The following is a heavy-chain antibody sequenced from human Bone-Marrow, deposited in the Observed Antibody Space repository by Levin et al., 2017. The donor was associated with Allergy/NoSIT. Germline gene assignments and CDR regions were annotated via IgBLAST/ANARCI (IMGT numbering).Heavy chain of an antibody. CDR2: INHSGST. CDR3: ARRRRLSPYNWFDP. CDR1: GGSFSGYY. Sequence: NTSETLSLTCAVYGGSFSGYYWSWIRQPPGKGLEWIGEINHSGSTNYNPSLKSRVTISVVTSKNQFSLKLSSVTAADTAVYYCARRRRLSPYNWFDPWGQGTLVTVSS. J-gene: IGHJ5*02. V-gene: IGHV4-34*01. D-gene: IGHD3-16*02.